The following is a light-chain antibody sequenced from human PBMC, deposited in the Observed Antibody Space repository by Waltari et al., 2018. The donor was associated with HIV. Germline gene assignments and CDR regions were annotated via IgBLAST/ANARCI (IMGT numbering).Light chain of an antibody. V-gene: IGLV1-47*01. CDR3: AAWDDSLRGLV. CDR1: SSNIGSNY. CDR2: RNN. Sequence: QSVLTQPPSASGTPGQRVTISCSGSSSNIGSNYVFWYQQLPGTAPKLVIYRNNQRPSGVPYRCSGSKSGTSASLAISGLRSEDEADYYCAAWDDSLRGLVFGGGTKLTVL. J-gene: IGLJ3*02.